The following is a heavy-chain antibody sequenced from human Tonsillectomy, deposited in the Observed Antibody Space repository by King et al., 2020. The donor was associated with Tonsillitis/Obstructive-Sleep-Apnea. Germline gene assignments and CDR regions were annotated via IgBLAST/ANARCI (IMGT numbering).Heavy chain of an antibody. D-gene: IGHD3-22*01. V-gene: IGHV3-30*18. Sequence: VQLVESGGGVVQPGRSLRLSCAASRFTFSSYGMHWVRQAPGKGLEWGAVISYDGSNKYYAESVKGRFTISRDNSKNTVYLQMNSLRAEDTAVYYCAKDRLDYYDSSGYYYGGFDYWGQGTLVTVSS. CDR1: RFTFSSYG. CDR2: ISYDGSNK. CDR3: AKDRLDYYDSSGYYYGGFDY. J-gene: IGHJ4*02.